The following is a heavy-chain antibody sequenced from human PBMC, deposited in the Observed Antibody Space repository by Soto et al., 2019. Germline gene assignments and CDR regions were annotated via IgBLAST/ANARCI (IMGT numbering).Heavy chain of an antibody. J-gene: IGHJ4*02. CDR1: GYTFTSYD. Sequence: QVQLVQSGAEVKKPGASVKVSCKASGYTFTSYDINWVRQATGQGLEWMGWMNPNSGNTGYAQKSPXXVTMTRNTSISTAYMELSSLSSEDTAVYYCARELTWQGVDYWGQGTLVTVSS. CDR2: MNPNSGNT. D-gene: IGHD3-16*01. V-gene: IGHV1-8*01. CDR3: ARELTWQGVDY.